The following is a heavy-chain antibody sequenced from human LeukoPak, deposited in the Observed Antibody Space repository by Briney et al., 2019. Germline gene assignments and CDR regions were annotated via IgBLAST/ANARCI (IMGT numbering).Heavy chain of an antibody. CDR1: GFTFSSYA. V-gene: IGHV3-30-3*01. CDR2: ISYDGSNK. CDR3: ARHNDYGDYEQTPNFDY. D-gene: IGHD4-17*01. J-gene: IGHJ4*02. Sequence: AGRSLRLSCAASGFTFSSYAMHWVRQAPGKGLEWVSVISYDGSNKNYADSVKGRFTISRDNSKNTLYLQMNSLRAEDTAVYYCARHNDYGDYEQTPNFDYWGQGTLVTVSS.